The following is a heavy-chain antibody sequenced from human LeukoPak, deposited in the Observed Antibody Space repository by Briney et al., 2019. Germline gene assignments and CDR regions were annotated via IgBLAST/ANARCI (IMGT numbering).Heavy chain of an antibody. V-gene: IGHV3-53*01. CDR2: IYSGGST. CDR3: ARVRYSGYNGAFDI. CDR1: GFTFSTYA. Sequence: GGSLRLSCAASGFTFSTYAMSWVRQAPGKGLEWVSLIYSGGSTSYADSVKGRFTISRDNSKNKLYLQMNTLRAEDTAVYYCARVRYSGYNGAFDIWGQGTMVTVSS. J-gene: IGHJ3*02. D-gene: IGHD5-12*01.